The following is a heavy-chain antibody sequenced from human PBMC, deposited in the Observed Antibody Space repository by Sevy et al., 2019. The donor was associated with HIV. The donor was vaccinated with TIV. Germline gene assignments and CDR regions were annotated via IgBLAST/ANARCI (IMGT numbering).Heavy chain of an antibody. Sequence: GGSLRLSCVASGFNLSPYWMTWVRQAPGKWLEWVANIKQDGIEKYYVDSVKGRFTVSRDNAKNALYLQMYSLRVEDTAVYFCASNTYHYDSNTYYPVYSGQGTRVTVSS. J-gene: IGHJ4*02. CDR2: IKQDGIEK. D-gene: IGHD3-22*01. V-gene: IGHV3-7*01. CDR3: ASNTYHYDSNTYYPVY. CDR1: GFNLSPYW.